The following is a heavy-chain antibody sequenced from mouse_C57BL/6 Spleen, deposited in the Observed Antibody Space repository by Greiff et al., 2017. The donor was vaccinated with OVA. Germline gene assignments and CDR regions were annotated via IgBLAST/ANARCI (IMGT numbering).Heavy chain of an antibody. J-gene: IGHJ1*03. V-gene: IGHV5-17*01. D-gene: IGHD1-3*01. CDR1: GFTFSDYG. Sequence: EVMLVESGGGLVKPGGSLKLSCAASGFTFSDYGMHWVRQAPEKGLEWVAYISSGSSTIYYADTVKGRFTISRDNAKNTLFLQMTSLRSEDTAMYYCARYNWRYWYFDVWGTGTTVTVSS. CDR3: ARYNWRYWYFDV. CDR2: ISSGSSTI.